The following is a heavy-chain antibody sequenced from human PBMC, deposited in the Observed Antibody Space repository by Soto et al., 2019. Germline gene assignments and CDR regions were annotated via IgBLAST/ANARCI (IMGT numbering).Heavy chain of an antibody. Sequence: EVQLVESGGGLVQPGGSLRLSCATSGFTFNKYWIHWVRQAPGEGLVWVSRINGDGTHRDYAESVRGRFSISRDFAQSTVFLQMNSLKDEDTAVYYCARLGFVGEGDFWGQRIQVSVSS. CDR1: GFTFNKYW. CDR2: INGDGTHR. D-gene: IGHD3-16*01. J-gene: IGHJ4*02. CDR3: ARLGFVGEGDF. V-gene: IGHV3-74*01.